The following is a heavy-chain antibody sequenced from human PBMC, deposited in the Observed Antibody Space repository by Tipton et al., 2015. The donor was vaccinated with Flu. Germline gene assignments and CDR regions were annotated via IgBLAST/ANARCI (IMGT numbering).Heavy chain of an antibody. V-gene: IGHV4-39*07. J-gene: IGHJ5*02. CDR2: IYHSGTA. Sequence: TLSLTCTVSGGSNSSSRYYWGWIRQPPGKGLEWIGSIYHSGTAYYNPSLKSRVTISVDTSKNQISLKLSSVTAADTAVYYCARYPESNYHWFGPWGQGALVTVSS. CDR1: GGSNSSSRYY. D-gene: IGHD4-11*01. CDR3: ARYPESNYHWFGP.